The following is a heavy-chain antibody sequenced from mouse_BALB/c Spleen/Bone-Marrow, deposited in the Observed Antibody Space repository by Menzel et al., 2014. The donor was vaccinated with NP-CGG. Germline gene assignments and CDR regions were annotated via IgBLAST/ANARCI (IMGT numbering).Heavy chain of an antibody. D-gene: IGHD2-3*01. CDR3: ARVDGFLCY. CDR1: GYTFTSCW. J-gene: IGHJ2*01. CDR2: IDPYDSET. V-gene: IGHV1-52*01. Sequence: VKLQESGAELVRPGASVKLSCKASGYTFTSCWMNWVKQRPEQGLEWIGRIDPYDSETHYNQKFKDKAILTVDISSSTGCIQLSRRTSEGSAVYYCARVDGFLCYWGQGSTRSGS.